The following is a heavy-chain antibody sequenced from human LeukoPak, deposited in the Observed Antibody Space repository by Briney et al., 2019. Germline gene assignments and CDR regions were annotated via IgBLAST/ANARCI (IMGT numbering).Heavy chain of an antibody. Sequence: SETLSLTCAVYGGSFSGYYRSWIRQPPGKGLEWIGEINHSGSTNYNPSLKSRVTISVDTSKNQFSLKLSSVTAADTAVYYCARGSGYYDSSGYYLRGYFDYWGQGTLVTVSS. CDR3: ARGSGYYDSSGYYLRGYFDY. CDR1: GGSFSGYY. V-gene: IGHV4-34*01. CDR2: INHSGST. D-gene: IGHD3-22*01. J-gene: IGHJ4*02.